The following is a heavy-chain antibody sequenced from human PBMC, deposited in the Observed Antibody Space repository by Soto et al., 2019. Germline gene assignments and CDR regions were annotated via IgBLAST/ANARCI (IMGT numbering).Heavy chain of an antibody. CDR2: INPSGGNT. J-gene: IGHJ4*02. D-gene: IGHD3-9*01. CDR1: GYTFTSYY. CDR3: ARRDILTGYALWY. V-gene: IGHV1-46*01. Sequence: ASVKVSCKASGYTFTSYYMHWVRQAPGQGLEWMGIINPSGGNTNCAQKLQGRVTMTTDTSTSTAYMELRSLRSDDTAVYYCARRDILTGYALWYWGQGTLVTVSS.